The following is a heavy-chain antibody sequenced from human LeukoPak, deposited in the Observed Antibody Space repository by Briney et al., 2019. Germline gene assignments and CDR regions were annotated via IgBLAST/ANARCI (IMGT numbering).Heavy chain of an antibody. Sequence: ASVKVSCKASGYTFTSYGISWVRPAPGQGLEWMGWIGAYNGNTNYAQKLQGRVTMTTDTSTSTAYMELRSLRSDDTAVYYWARSGWGYYDSSGYLHFDYWGQGTLVTVSS. CDR1: GYTFTSYG. CDR2: IGAYNGNT. J-gene: IGHJ4*02. D-gene: IGHD3-22*01. V-gene: IGHV1-18*01. CDR3: ARSGWGYYDSSGYLHFDY.